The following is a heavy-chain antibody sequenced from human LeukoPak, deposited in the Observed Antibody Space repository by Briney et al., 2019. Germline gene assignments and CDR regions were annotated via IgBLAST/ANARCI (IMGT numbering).Heavy chain of an antibody. D-gene: IGHD2-2*01. CDR3: ARDYDGYCSSTSCYHDAFDI. J-gene: IGHJ3*02. CDR2: IKQDGSEK. V-gene: IGHV3-7*01. CDR1: GFTFSRYW. Sequence: GGSLRLSCAASGFTFSRYWMSWVRQALGKGLEWVANIKQDGSEKYYVDSVKGRFTISRDNAKNSLYLQMNSLRAEDTAVYYCARDYDGYCSSTSCYHDAFDIWGQGTMVTVSS.